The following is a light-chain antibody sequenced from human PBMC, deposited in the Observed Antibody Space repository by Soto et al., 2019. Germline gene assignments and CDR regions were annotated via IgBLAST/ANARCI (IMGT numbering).Light chain of an antibody. Sequence: QAVVTQSPSASASLGASVKLTCTLSSGHSSYALAWHQQQPEKGPRYLMKLNSDGSHSKGDGIPDRFSGSSSGAERYLTISSVQSEDEAGYYCQTWGTGIHVVFGGGTKLTVL. J-gene: IGLJ2*01. V-gene: IGLV4-69*01. CDR3: QTWGTGIHVV. CDR2: LNSDGSH. CDR1: SGHSSYA.